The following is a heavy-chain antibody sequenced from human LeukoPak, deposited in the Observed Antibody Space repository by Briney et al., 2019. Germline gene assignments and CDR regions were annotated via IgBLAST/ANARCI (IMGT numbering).Heavy chain of an antibody. CDR1: GFTFTNAW. V-gene: IGHV3-15*01. CDR3: VSGDDS. CDR2: IKSKSDGGTT. J-gene: IGHJ4*02. Sequence: PGESLRLSCAASGFTFTNAWMNWVRQAPGKGLEWVGRIKSKSDGGTTDYAAPVNGRFTISRDDSINMVYLQMNSLKTEDTGVCFCVSGDDSWGQGTLVTVSS.